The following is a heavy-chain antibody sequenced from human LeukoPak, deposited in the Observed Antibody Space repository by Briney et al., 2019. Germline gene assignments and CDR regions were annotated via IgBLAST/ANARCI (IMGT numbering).Heavy chain of an antibody. CDR3: AKLTVPSSSDLSY. Sequence: TGGSLRLSCAASGFTFEDYAMHWVRQAPGKGLEWVSGITWNSGDIGYADSVKGRFTISRDNSKNSLYLQMNSLRPEDTALYYCAKLTVPSSSDLSYWGHGTQVTVSS. V-gene: IGHV3-9*01. J-gene: IGHJ4*01. CDR2: ITWNSGDI. CDR1: GFTFEDYA. D-gene: IGHD4-17*01.